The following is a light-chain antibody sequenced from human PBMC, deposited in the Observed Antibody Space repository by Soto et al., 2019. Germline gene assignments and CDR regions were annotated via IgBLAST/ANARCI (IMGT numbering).Light chain of an antibody. V-gene: IGKV1-39*01. CDR1: QSIGTF. J-gene: IGKJ1*01. Sequence: IQMTQSPSSLSASVGDRVSITCRASQSIGTFLNWYQQKPGEAPNLLIHTSFTLYSGVPSRFSGTGSGTDFTLTISSLQPEDFATYFCQQAFSAEWTFGQGTKL. CDR2: TSF. CDR3: QQAFSAEWT.